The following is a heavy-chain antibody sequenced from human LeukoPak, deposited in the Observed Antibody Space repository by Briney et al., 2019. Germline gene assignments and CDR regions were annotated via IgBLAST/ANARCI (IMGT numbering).Heavy chain of an antibody. CDR3: TRESQGLPALGAPSYYAY. CDR1: GFTFSNYN. V-gene: IGHV3-49*04. CDR2: IRSKAYGGTT. D-gene: IGHD3-16*01. Sequence: PGGSLRLSCAASGFTFSNYNMSWVRQAPGKGLEWVGFIRSKAYGGTTEYAASVKGRFTISRDDSKSIADLQMNSLKTEDTAVYYCTRESQGLPALGAPSYYAYWGQGTLVTVSS. J-gene: IGHJ4*02.